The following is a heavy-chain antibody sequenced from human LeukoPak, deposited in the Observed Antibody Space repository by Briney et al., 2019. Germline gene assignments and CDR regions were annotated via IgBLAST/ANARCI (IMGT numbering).Heavy chain of an antibody. CDR1: GYTFTGYY. CDR3: ARSFPARRYYYYGMDV. CDR2: INPNSGGT. V-gene: IGHV1-2*02. D-gene: IGHD6-6*01. J-gene: IGHJ6*02. Sequence: ASVKVSCKASGYTFTGYYMHWVRQAPGQGLEWMGWINPNSGGTNYAQKFQGRVTMTRDTSINTAYMELSRLRSDDPAVYYCARSFPARRYYYYGMDVWGQGTTVTVSS.